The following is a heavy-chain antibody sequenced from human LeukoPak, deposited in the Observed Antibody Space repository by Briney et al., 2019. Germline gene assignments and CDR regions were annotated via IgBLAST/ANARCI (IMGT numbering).Heavy chain of an antibody. Sequence: GESLKISCKGSGSNFTSYWIGWVRQMPGKGLEWMGIIYPGDSDTRYSPSFQGQVTISADKSISTAYLQWSSLKASDTAMYYCARQGLGSVAGTSFDYWGQGTLVTVSS. CDR3: ARQGLGSVAGTSFDY. D-gene: IGHD6-19*01. CDR1: GSNFTSYW. J-gene: IGHJ4*02. V-gene: IGHV5-51*01. CDR2: IYPGDSDT.